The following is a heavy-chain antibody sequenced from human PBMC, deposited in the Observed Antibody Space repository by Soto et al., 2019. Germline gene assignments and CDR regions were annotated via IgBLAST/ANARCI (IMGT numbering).Heavy chain of an antibody. CDR3: ARDDLDAKGGANAVGAGRVGDY. D-gene: IGHD3-3*01. CDR1: GFAFSLYD. J-gene: IGHJ4*02. V-gene: IGHV3-30*03. Sequence: QMQLVESGGGVVQPGRSLRLSCAASGFAFSLYDIHWVRQAPGKGLQWVSAISYDGSKEYYADSVRGRFSISRDNSRNTLFLQMNSLTIDDTAVYYCARDDLDAKGGANAVGAGRVGDYWGQGTLVTVSS. CDR2: ISYDGSKE.